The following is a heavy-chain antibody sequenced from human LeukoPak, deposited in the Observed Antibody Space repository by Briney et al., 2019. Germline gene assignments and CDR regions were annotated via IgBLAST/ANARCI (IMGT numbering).Heavy chain of an antibody. CDR1: GGTFSSYA. CDR2: IIPIFGTA. V-gene: IGHV1-69*13. J-gene: IGHJ6*03. D-gene: IGHD3-10*01. CDR3: ASPQHMRVVRGVNYYMDV. Sequence: SLKVSCKASGGTFSSYAISWVRQAPGQGLEWMGGIIPIFGTANYAQKFQGRVTIAADESTSTAYMELSSLRSEDTAVYYCASPQHMRVVRGVNYYMDVWGKGTTVTV.